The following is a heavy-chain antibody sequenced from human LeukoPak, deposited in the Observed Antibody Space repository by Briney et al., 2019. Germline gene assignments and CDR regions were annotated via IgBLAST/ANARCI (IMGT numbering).Heavy chain of an antibody. CDR2: IHSGGST. J-gene: IGHJ4*02. CDR1: GFTVSSNY. Sequence: GGSLRLSCAASGFTVSSNYMSWVRQAPGKGLEWVSVIHSGGSTYYADSVKGRFTISRDNSKNTLYLQMNSLRAEDTAVYYCARGNMDDPIDYWGQGTLVTVSS. D-gene: IGHD2/OR15-2a*01. CDR3: ARGNMDDPIDY. V-gene: IGHV3-53*01.